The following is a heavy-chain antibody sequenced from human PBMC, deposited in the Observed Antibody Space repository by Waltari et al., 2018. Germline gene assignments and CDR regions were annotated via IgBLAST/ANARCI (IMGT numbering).Heavy chain of an antibody. CDR2: ISADSSYR. J-gene: IGHJ4*02. Sequence: EVQLVESGGGLVKPGGSLRLSCAASGFSFSTYSMNWVRQAPGKGLEWISSISADSSYRHYAESVKGRFTVSRDNAKNSLSLQINSLRAEDTAVYYCASEGWGFYLGYWGQGALVTVSS. CDR3: ASEGWGFYLGY. D-gene: IGHD3-16*01. CDR1: GFSFSTYS. V-gene: IGHV3-21*01.